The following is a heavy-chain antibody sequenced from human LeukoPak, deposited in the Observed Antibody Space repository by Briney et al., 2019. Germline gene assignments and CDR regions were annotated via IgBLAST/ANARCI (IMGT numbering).Heavy chain of an antibody. V-gene: IGHV1-69*04. J-gene: IGHJ4*02. Sequence: ASVKVSCKASGGTFSSYAISWVRQAPGQGLEWMGRIIPILGIANYAQKFQGRVTITADKSTSTAYMELSSLRSEDTAVYYCARDCYYDSSGYYGYRGQGTLVTVSS. D-gene: IGHD3-22*01. CDR1: GGTFSSYA. CDR3: ARDCYYDSSGYYGY. CDR2: IIPILGIA.